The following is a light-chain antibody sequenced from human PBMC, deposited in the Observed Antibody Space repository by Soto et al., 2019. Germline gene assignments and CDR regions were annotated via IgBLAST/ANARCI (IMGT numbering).Light chain of an antibody. CDR1: QSISNY. J-gene: IGKJ1*01. CDR3: QQSYSTWT. CDR2: AAS. Sequence: DLQMTQSPSSLSASVGDRVTITCRASQSISNYSNWYQQKPGKAPKVLIYAASTLQSGVPSRFSASGSGTTFTLTITSLQPEHFATYYCQQSYSTWTFGQGTKVDIK. V-gene: IGKV1-39*01.